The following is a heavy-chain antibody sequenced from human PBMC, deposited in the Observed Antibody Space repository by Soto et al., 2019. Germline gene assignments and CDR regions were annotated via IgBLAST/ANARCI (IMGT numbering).Heavy chain of an antibody. CDR3: ARDYHSGGAFDI. CDR2: IYYSGST. V-gene: IGHV4-59*01. CDR1: GGSISSYY. Sequence: PSETLSLTCTVSGGSISSYYWSWIRQPPGKGLEWIGYIYYSGSTNYSPSLKSRVTISVDTSKNQFSLKLSSVTAADTAVYYCARDYHSGGAFDIWGQGTMVTVSS. J-gene: IGHJ3*02. D-gene: IGHD6-19*01.